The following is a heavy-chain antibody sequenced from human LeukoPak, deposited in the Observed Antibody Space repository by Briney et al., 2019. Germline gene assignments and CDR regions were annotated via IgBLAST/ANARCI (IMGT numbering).Heavy chain of an antibody. V-gene: IGHV3-9*01. CDR3: ARDWEWVMDV. D-gene: IGHD3-3*01. CDR1: GFTFDDYA. J-gene: IGHJ6*02. CDR2: ISWNSGNI. Sequence: GGSLRLSCAASGFTFDDYAMHWVRQAPGKGLEWVSGISWNSGNIDYADSVKGRFTISRDNAKNSLYLQMNSLRAEDTAVYYCARDWEWVMDVWGQGTTVTVSS.